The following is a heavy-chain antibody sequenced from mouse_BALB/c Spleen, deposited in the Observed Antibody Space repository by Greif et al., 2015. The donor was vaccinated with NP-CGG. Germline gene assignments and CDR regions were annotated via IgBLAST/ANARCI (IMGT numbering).Heavy chain of an antibody. V-gene: IGHV1-63*02. J-gene: IGHJ4*01. CDR2: IYPGGGYT. Sequence: QVQLQQSGAELVRPGTSVKISCKASGYTFTNYWLGWVKQRPGHGLEWIGDIYPGGGYTNYNEKFKGKATLTADTSSSTAYMQLSSLTSEDSAVYFCAKEGITTVVIPYAMDYWGQGTSVTVSS. D-gene: IGHD1-1*01. CDR3: AKEGITTVVIPYAMDY. CDR1: GYTFTNYW.